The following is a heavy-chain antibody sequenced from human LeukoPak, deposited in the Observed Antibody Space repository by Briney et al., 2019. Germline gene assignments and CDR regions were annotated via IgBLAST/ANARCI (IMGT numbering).Heavy chain of an antibody. CDR1: GFSFGNYA. V-gene: IGHV3-23*01. J-gene: IGHJ4*02. D-gene: IGHD6-19*01. CDR3: ARLGASGWTLDY. CDR2: ISGSSSNT. Sequence: AGGSLRLSCVASGFSFGNYAISWVRQAPGKGMEWVSTISGSSSNTYYADSVKGRFTTSRDNTRSTLYLQMNSLRAADTAVYYCARLGASGWTLDYWGQGTLVTVSS.